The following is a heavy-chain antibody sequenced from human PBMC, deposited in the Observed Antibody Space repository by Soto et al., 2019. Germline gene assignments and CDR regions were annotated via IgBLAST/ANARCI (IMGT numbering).Heavy chain of an antibody. J-gene: IGHJ4*02. Sequence: VQLVESGGGVVQPGGSLRLSCAASGFIFSTYGMHWVRQVPGKGLEWVAHISYDGSNEHYADSVKGRFTVSRDNAKNTLSLQLTSLRIEDTAVYYCTKEYIVGTTWGYFESWGQGTLVTVSS. CDR3: TKEYIVGTTWGYFES. V-gene: IGHV3-30*18. CDR2: ISYDGSNE. D-gene: IGHD1-26*01. CDR1: GFIFSTYG.